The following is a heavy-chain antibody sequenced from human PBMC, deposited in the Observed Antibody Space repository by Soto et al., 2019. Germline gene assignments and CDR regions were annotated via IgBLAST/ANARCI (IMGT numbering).Heavy chain of an antibody. D-gene: IGHD3-9*01. CDR3: ARDREPDGIWTFDS. CDR2: SCSSGGT. Sequence: GGSLRLSCAAFGFTLDKYTMGWVRQAPGKGLEWVAESCSSGGTQYADSVKGRFTISRDNSRNMVFLQMNGLRVEDTALYYCARDREPDGIWTFDSWGQGALVTVSS. CDR1: GFTLDKYT. J-gene: IGHJ4*02. V-gene: IGHV3-53*01.